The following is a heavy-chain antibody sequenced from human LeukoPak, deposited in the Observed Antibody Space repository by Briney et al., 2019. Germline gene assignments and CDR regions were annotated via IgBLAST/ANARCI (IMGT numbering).Heavy chain of an antibody. CDR2: IYYSGST. CDR1: GGSISSYY. CDR3: AKDKRWLQFYY. Sequence: SETLSLTCTVSGGSISSYYWSWIRQPPGKGLEWIGYIYYSGSTNYNPSLKSRVTISVDTSKNQFSLKLSSVTAADTAVYYCAKDKRWLQFYYWGQGTLVTVSS. J-gene: IGHJ4*02. D-gene: IGHD5-24*01. V-gene: IGHV4-59*12.